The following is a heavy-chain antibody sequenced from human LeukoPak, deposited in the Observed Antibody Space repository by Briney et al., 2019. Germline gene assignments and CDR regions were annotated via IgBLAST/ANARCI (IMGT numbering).Heavy chain of an antibody. CDR1: GYTFTCYY. D-gene: IGHD4-17*01. CDR3: ARDDYAEYYFDY. CDR2: INTKRGGR. V-gene: IGHV1-2*02. Sequence: ASVKVSCKASGYTFTCYYMHWVGQAPGQGGEWVGWINTKRGGRNNAQKFQGRGTMTRDRAISKDYVEVKRLRDGETAVYYCARDDYAEYYFDYWGQGTLVTVSS. J-gene: IGHJ4*02.